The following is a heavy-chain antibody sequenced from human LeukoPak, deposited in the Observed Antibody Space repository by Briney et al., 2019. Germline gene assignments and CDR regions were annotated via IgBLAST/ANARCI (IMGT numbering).Heavy chain of an antibody. D-gene: IGHD4-17*01. CDR2: VRYDGSNK. CDR3: TRDRYGDENY. Sequence: GGSLRLSCAASGFTFSNYGIHWVRQAPGKGLEWVAFVRYDGSNKYYADSVKGRFTISRDNSKNTLYLQMNSLRAEDTAVYYCTRDRYGDENYWGQGTLVTVSS. CDR1: GFTFSNYG. J-gene: IGHJ4*02. V-gene: IGHV3-30*02.